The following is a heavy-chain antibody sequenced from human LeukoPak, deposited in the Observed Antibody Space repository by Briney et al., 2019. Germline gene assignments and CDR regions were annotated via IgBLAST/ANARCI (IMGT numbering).Heavy chain of an antibody. CDR1: GFTFSSHE. D-gene: IGHD3-9*01. CDR2: ISSSGSTI. Sequence: GGSLRLSCAASGFTFSSHEMNWVRQAPGKGLEWASYISSSGSTIYYADSVKGRFTISRDNAKNSLYLQMNSLRAEDTAVYYCARDYSDILTGYSPLDYWGQGTLVTVSS. CDR3: ARDYSDILTGYSPLDY. V-gene: IGHV3-48*03. J-gene: IGHJ4*02.